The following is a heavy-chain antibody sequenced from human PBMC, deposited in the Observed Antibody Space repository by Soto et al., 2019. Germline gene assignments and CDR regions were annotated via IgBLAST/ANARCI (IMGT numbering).Heavy chain of an antibody. D-gene: IGHD2-21*02. V-gene: IGHV1-69*02. CDR2: IIPVLGVT. CDR1: GSTFSSYT. Sequence: QVQLVQSGAEVRKPGSSVEVSCMASGSTFSSYTVNWVQQAPGQGLEWIGRIIPVLGVTHYARRFQGRVTITAERSRKTAYMELTSLTSKDTAVYYCARRRYCGVDCYNKFYYGMAVWGQGTTVTVSS. J-gene: IGHJ6*02. CDR3: ARRRYCGVDCYNKFYYGMAV.